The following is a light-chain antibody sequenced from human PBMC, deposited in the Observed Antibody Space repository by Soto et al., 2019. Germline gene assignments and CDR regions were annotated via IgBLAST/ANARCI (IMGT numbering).Light chain of an antibody. CDR3: QRGYSPLLT. CDR2: GTS. Sequence: DIQMTQSPSSLSASVGDRVTLTCRASQSISKYLNWYHVKSGKGPKLLIYGTSTLQSGVPSRFSGSGSGTHFTLTISNLQPEDFAVYYCQRGYSPLLTFGGGTRVEIK. J-gene: IGKJ4*01. CDR1: QSISKY. V-gene: IGKV1-39*01.